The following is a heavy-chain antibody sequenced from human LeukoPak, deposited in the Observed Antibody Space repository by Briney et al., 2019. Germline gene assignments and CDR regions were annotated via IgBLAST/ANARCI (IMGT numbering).Heavy chain of an antibody. CDR2: ISAYNGDT. V-gene: IGHV1-18*01. D-gene: IGHD3-10*01. CDR3: ARTLYGSGTYSFDH. CDR1: GFTFTRYG. J-gene: IGHJ4*02. Sequence: ASVKVSCKASGFTFTRYGISWVRQAPGQGLEWMGWISAYNGDTNYAQKFQGRVTLTTDTSTSTAYMELRSLRSDDTAVYYCARTLYGSGTYSFDHWGQGTLVTVSS.